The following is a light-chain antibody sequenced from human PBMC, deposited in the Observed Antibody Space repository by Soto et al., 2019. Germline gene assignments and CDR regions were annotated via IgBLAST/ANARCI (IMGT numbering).Light chain of an antibody. CDR3: QQYENRPT. Sequence: SQITHAPSSLSDSSGDRVTITCRASQGISTYLNWYQQKPGKAPKLLIYDASNLEAGVPSRFRGSGSGTDFTFTISRLQPEDIATYYCQQYENRPTFGQGTRLAI. J-gene: IGKJ5*01. CDR1: QGISTY. CDR2: DAS. V-gene: IGKV1-33*01.